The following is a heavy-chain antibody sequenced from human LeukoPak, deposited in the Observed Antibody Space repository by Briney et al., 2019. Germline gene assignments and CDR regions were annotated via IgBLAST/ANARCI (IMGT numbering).Heavy chain of an antibody. CDR3: ARRQGCSSTSCPPDS. D-gene: IGHD2-2*01. Sequence: PGESLNISCRGAGYSFNTYWIGWVRQMPGKGLEWMGIIYPGDSDTRYSPSFQGQVTMSADKSINTAYLQWSSLKASDTAMYYCARRQGCSSTSCPPDSWGQGTLVTVSS. J-gene: IGHJ4*02. CDR1: GYSFNTYW. V-gene: IGHV5-51*01. CDR2: IYPGDSDT.